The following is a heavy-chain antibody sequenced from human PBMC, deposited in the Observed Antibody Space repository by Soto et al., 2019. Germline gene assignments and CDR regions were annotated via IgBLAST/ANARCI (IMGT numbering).Heavy chain of an antibody. D-gene: IGHD5-18*01. J-gene: IGHJ5*02. Sequence: SETLSLTCTVSGGSISNYYWSWIRQPPGKGLEWIGYIYYSGSTNYNPSLKSRVTISVDTSKNQFSLKLSSVTAADTAVYYCARWTYSSLNNWFDPWGQGTLVTVSS. CDR1: GGSISNYY. CDR2: IYYSGST. V-gene: IGHV4-59*01. CDR3: ARWTYSSLNNWFDP.